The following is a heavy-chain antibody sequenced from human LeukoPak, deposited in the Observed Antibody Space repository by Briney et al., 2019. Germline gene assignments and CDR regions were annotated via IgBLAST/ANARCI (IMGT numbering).Heavy chain of an antibody. CDR1: GGTFSNYA. CDR3: ARALRGGDYSADY. J-gene: IGHJ4*02. V-gene: IGHV1-69*04. CDR2: IIPILGIA. D-gene: IGHD2-15*01. Sequence: SVKVSCKASGGTFSNYAISWVRQAPGQGLEWMGRIIPILGIADYAQNFQGRVTITVDKSTSTVYMELSSLTSDDTAMYYCARALRGGDYSADYWGQGTLVTVSS.